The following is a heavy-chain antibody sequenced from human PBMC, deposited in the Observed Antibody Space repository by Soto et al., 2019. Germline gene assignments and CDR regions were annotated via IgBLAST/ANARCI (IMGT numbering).Heavy chain of an antibody. V-gene: IGHV6-1*01. Sequence: SQTLSLTCAISGDSVSSNSAAWNWIRQSSSRGLEWLGRTYYRSKWYNDYAVSVKSRITINPDTSKNQFSLQLNSVTPEDTAVYYCASSIAARPAAFDYWGQGTQVTVSS. J-gene: IGHJ4*02. CDR1: GDSVSSNSAA. CDR2: TYYRSKWYN. CDR3: ASSIAARPAAFDY. D-gene: IGHD6-6*01.